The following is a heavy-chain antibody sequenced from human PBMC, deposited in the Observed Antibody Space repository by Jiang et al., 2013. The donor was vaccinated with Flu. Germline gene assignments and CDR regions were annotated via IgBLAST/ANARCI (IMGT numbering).Heavy chain of an antibody. D-gene: IGHD3-9*01. CDR3: ARGADFDWLLNPNPNPYGMDV. V-gene: IGHV1-2*04. CDR1: GYTFTGYY. Sequence: SGAEVKKPGASVKVSCKASGYTFTGYYMHWVRQAPGQGLEWMGWINPNSGGTNYAQKFQGWVTMTRDTSISTAYMELSRLRSDDTAVYYCARGADFDWLLNPNPNPYGMDVWGQGTTVTVSS. CDR2: INPNSGGT. J-gene: IGHJ6*02.